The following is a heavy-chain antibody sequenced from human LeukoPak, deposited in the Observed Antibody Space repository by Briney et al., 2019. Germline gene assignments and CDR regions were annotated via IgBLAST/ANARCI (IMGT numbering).Heavy chain of an antibody. D-gene: IGHD3-22*01. CDR2: ISNSSSYI. V-gene: IGHV3-21*01. CDR3: ARERYYDSSGYWGPDAFDI. Sequence: GGSLRLSCAASGFTFSSYSMNWVRQAPGRGLEWVSSISNSSSYIYYADSVKGRFTISRDNAKNSLYLQMNSLRAEDTAVYYCARERYYDSSGYWGPDAFDIWGQGTMVTAAS. J-gene: IGHJ3*02. CDR1: GFTFSSYS.